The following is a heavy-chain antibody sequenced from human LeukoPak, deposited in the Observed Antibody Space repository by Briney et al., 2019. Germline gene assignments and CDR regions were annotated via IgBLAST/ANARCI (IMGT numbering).Heavy chain of an antibody. CDR3: ARQSGSYYGHAFDI. CDR2: IYHSGST. V-gene: IGHV4-38-2*01. Sequence: SETLSLTCAVSGYSISSGYYCGWIRQPPGKGLEWIGIIYHSGSTYYNPSLKNRVSISVDTSKKQFSLNLSSVTAADTAVYYCARQSGSYYGHAFDIWGQGTMVTVSS. CDR1: GYSISSGYY. D-gene: IGHD1-26*01. J-gene: IGHJ3*02.